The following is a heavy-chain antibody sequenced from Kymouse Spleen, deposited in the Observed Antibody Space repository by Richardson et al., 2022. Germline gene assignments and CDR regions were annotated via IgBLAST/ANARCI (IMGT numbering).Heavy chain of an antibody. J-gene: IGHJ6*02. CDR2: INWNGGST. CDR1: GFTFDDYG. CDR3: ARDGVRGVIISYYYYGMDV. D-gene: IGHD3-10*01. Sequence: EVQLVESGGGVVRPGGSLRLSCAASGFTFDDYGMSWVRQAPGKGLEWVSGINWNGGSTGYADSVKGRFTISRDNAKNSLYLQMNSLRAEDTALYYCARDGVRGVIISYYYYGMDVWGQGTTVTVSS. V-gene: IGHV3-20*d01.